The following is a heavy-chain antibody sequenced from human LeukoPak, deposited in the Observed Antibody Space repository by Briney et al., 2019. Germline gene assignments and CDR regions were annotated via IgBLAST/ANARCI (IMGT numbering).Heavy chain of an antibody. CDR1: GFTFSSYA. D-gene: IGHD3-10*01. V-gene: IGHV3-23*01. Sequence: PGGSLRLSCAASGFTFSSYAMSWVRXXXXXXXXXXXAISGSGGSTYYADSVKGRFTISRDNSKNTLYLQMNSLRAEDTAVYYCAKEDLWFGELSAFDYWGQGTLVTVSS. J-gene: IGHJ4*02. CDR2: ISGSGGST. CDR3: AKEDLWFGELSAFDY.